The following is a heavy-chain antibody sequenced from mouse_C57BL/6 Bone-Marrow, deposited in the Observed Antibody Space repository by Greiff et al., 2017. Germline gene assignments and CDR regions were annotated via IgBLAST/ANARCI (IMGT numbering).Heavy chain of an antibody. CDR1: GFTFTDYY. D-gene: IGHD2-4*01. CDR2: IRNKANGYTT. J-gene: IGHJ4*01. Sequence: EVMLVESGGGLVQPGGSLSLSCAASGFTFTDYYMSWVRQPPGKALEWLGFIRNKANGYTTEYSASVKGRFTISRDNSQSILYLQMNALRAEDSATYYCARGYYDIRRGFYYAMDYWGQVTSVTVSS. CDR3: ARGYYDIRRGFYYAMDY. V-gene: IGHV7-3*01.